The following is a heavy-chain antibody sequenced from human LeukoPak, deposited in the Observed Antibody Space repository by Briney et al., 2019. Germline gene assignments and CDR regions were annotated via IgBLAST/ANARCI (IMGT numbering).Heavy chain of an antibody. J-gene: IGHJ4*02. Sequence: GGSLRLSCTASGFIFSTYAMSWVRQAPGKGLEWVSTITGGGDSTYYADSVKGRFTISRDSSKNTLYLQMNSLRAEDTAVYYCAKGARGATIFDYWGQGTLVTVSS. V-gene: IGHV3-23*01. CDR1: GFIFSTYA. D-gene: IGHD1-26*01. CDR3: AKGARGATIFDY. CDR2: ITGGGDST.